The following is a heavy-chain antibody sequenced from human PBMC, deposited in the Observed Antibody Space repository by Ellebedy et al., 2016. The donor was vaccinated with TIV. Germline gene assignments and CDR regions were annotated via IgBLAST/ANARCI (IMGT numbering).Heavy chain of an antibody. J-gene: IGHJ4*02. D-gene: IGHD5-24*01. CDR2: ISGSGGST. Sequence: GESLKISXAASGFTFSSYAMSWVRQAPGKGLEWVSAISGSGGSTYYADSVKGRFTISRDNSKNTLYLQMNSLRAEDTAVYYCAKVGEMATITDYWGQGTLVTVSS. CDR3: AKVGEMATITDY. CDR1: GFTFSSYA. V-gene: IGHV3-23*01.